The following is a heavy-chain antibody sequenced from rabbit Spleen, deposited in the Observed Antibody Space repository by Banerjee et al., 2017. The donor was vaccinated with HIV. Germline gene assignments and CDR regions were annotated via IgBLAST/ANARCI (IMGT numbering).Heavy chain of an antibody. D-gene: IGHD4-1*01. CDR2: IDHVFGIK. V-gene: IGHV1S28*01. CDR1: GFTLSSYG. Sequence: QSLEESGGDLVKPGASLTLTCTASGFTLSSYGVSWVRQAPGKGLEWIGYIDHVFGIKYYANWVNGRFTISSHSAQNTLFLQLNSLTAADTATYFCVREVAAKFALWGQGTLVTVS. J-gene: IGHJ4*01. CDR3: VREVAAKFAL.